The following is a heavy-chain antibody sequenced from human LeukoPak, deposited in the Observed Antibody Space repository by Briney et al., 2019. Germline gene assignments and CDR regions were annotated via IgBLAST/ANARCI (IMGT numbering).Heavy chain of an antibody. Sequence: ASVKVSCQASGYTFTAYKIHWVRQAPGQGLEWMGWINPNSGGTNYAQKFQDRVTMTGDTSVSTAYMELSRLKSDDTAVYYCMREESMVQDDWGQGTLVTVSS. V-gene: IGHV1-2*02. CDR3: MREESMVQDD. D-gene: IGHD2-8*01. CDR1: GYTFTAYK. CDR2: INPNSGGT. J-gene: IGHJ4*02.